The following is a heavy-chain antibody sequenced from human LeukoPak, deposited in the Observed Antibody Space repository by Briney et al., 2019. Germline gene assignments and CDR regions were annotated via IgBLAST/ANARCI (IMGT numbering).Heavy chain of an antibody. D-gene: IGHD6-13*01. CDR3: ARDPVTTAAGTPHYYYYMDV. V-gene: IGHV4-61*02. J-gene: IGHJ6*03. Sequence: NPSETLSLTCTVSGGSISSSSYYWSWIRQPAGKGLEWIGRIYTSGSTNYNPSLKSRVTMSVDTSKNQFSLKLSSVTAADTAVYYCARDPVTTAAGTPHYYYYMDVWGKGTTVTVSS. CDR2: IYTSGST. CDR1: GGSISSSSYY.